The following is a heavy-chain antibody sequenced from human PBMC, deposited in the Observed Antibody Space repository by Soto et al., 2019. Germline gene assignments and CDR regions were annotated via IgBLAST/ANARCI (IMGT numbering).Heavy chain of an antibody. CDR2: ISSSSSYI. Sequence: GGSLRLSCAASGFTFSSYSMNWVRQAPGKGLEWVSSISSSSSYIYYADSVKGRFTISRDNAKNSLYLQMNSLRAEDTAVYYCARPYDFWSGYYTDYYYYYGMDVWGQGTTVTVSS. V-gene: IGHV3-21*01. CDR1: GFTFSSYS. CDR3: ARPYDFWSGYYTDYYYYYGMDV. J-gene: IGHJ6*02. D-gene: IGHD3-3*01.